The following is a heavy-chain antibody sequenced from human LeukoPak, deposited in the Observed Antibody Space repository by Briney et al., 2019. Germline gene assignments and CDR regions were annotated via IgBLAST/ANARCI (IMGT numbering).Heavy chain of an antibody. CDR2: ISSSSSYI. V-gene: IGHV3-21*01. J-gene: IGHJ4*02. Sequence: PGGSLRLSCAASGFTFSSYSMNWVRQAPGKGLEWVSSISSSSSYIYYADSVKGRFTISRDNAKNSLYLQMNSLRAEDTAVYYCAREKTGDDWYFDYWGQGTLVTVSS. CDR1: GFTFSSYS. D-gene: IGHD7-27*01. CDR3: AREKTGDDWYFDY.